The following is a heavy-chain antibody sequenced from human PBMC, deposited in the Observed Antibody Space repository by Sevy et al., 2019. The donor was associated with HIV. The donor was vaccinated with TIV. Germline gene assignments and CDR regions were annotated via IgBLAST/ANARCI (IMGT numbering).Heavy chain of an antibody. CDR3: ARDVALPYIVVVVDASLAPFDI. Sequence: ASVKVSCKASGYTFTSYGITWVRQAPGQGLEWMGWISGYSGKTNYAQKFQGRDTMTTDTSTSTAYMELRSLRSDDTAVYNCARDVALPYIVVVVDASLAPFDIWGQGTMVTVSS. CDR2: ISGYSGKT. CDR1: GYTFTSYG. V-gene: IGHV1-18*01. J-gene: IGHJ3*02. D-gene: IGHD2-15*01.